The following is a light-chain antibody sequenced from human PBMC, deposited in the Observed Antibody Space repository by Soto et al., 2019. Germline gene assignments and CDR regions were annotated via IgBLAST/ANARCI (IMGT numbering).Light chain of an antibody. CDR2: KAS. CDR1: QSISSW. Sequence: IQMTQSPSTLSASVGDRVTITCRASQSISSWLAWYQQKPGKAPKLLIYKASRLHSGVSSRFSGSESGTEFTLTISSLQPDDFATYYCQQYSGYSRTFGQGTKVDI. V-gene: IGKV1-5*03. CDR3: QQYSGYSRT. J-gene: IGKJ1*01.